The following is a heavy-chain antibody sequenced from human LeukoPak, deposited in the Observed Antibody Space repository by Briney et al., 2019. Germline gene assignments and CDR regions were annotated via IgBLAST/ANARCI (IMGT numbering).Heavy chain of an antibody. CDR1: GGSFSGYY. D-gene: IGHD2-2*02. CDR3: ARGGYCSSTSCYTRPYDY. J-gene: IGHJ4*02. Sequence: PSETLSLTCAVYGGSFSGYYWSWIRQPPGKGLEWIGEINHSGSTNYNPSLKSRVTISLDTSKNQFSLRLSSVTAADTAMYYCARGGYCSSTSCYTRPYDYWGQGTLVTVSS. V-gene: IGHV4-34*01. CDR2: INHSGST.